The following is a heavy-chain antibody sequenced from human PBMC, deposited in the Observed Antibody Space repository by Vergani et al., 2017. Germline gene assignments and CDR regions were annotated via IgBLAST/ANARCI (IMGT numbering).Heavy chain of an antibody. Sequence: QVQLQQWGAGLLKPSETLSLTCAVYGRSFSGYYWSWIRQPPGKGLEWIGEINHSGSTNNNPSLKSRVTISVDTSKNQFSLKLSSVTAADTAVYYCARVSGPVVRGHYGMDVWGQXP. J-gene: IGHJ6*02. CDR2: INHSGST. CDR1: GRSFSGYY. D-gene: IGHD3-10*01. CDR3: ARVSGPVVRGHYGMDV. V-gene: IGHV4-34*01.